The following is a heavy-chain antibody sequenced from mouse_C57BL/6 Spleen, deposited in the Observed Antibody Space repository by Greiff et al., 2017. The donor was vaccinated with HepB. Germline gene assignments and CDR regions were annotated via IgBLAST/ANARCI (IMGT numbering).Heavy chain of an antibody. D-gene: IGHD1-1*01. J-gene: IGHJ2*01. CDR1: GYTFTSYW. CDR2: IHPNSGST. Sequence: QVQLQQPGAELVKPGASVKLSCKASGYTFTSYWMHWVKQRPGQGLEWIGMIHPNSGSTNYNEKFKSKATLTVDKSSSTAYMQLSSLTSEDSAVYYCARGDGSRYRSYFDYWGQGTTLTVSS. V-gene: IGHV1-64*01. CDR3: ARGDGSRYRSYFDY.